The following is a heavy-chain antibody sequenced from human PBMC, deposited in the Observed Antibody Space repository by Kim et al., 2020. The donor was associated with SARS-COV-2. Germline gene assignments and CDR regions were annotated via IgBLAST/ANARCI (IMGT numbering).Heavy chain of an antibody. Sequence: NKYYADSVEGRFTISRDNSKNTLYLKMNSLRAEDTAVYYCAKAYFDWLDVWGQGTTVTVSS. CDR3: AKAYFDWLDV. J-gene: IGHJ6*02. CDR2: NK. V-gene: IGHV3-30*02. D-gene: IGHD3-9*01.